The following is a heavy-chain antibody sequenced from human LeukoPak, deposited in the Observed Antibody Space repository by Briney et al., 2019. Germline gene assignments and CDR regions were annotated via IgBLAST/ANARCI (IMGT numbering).Heavy chain of an antibody. V-gene: IGHV1-2*06. CDR1: GYTFTGYY. J-gene: IGHJ4*02. D-gene: IGHD3-22*01. CDR3: ATAYYYDSSGYYLVY. Sequence: GASVKVSCKASGYTFTGYYMHWVRQAPGQGLEWMGRINPNSGGTNYAQKFQGRVTMTRDTSISTAYMELSSLRSEDTAVYYCATAYYYDSSGYYLVYWGQGTLVTVSS. CDR2: INPNSGGT.